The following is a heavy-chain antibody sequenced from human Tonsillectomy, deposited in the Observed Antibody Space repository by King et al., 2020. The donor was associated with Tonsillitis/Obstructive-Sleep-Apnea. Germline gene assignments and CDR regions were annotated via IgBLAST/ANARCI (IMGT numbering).Heavy chain of an antibody. CDR2: ISGSSGST. Sequence: VQLVESGGGLVQPGGSLRLSCAASGFTFTTYAMNLVRQAPGKGLEWVSAISGSSGSTYYADSEKGRVTISRDNSKNTLFLQMNSLRAEDSAVYYCAKMGGTSWYFFDYWGQGTLVTVSS. J-gene: IGHJ4*02. CDR1: GFTFTTYA. D-gene: IGHD6-13*01. CDR3: AKMGGTSWYFFDY. V-gene: IGHV3-23*04.